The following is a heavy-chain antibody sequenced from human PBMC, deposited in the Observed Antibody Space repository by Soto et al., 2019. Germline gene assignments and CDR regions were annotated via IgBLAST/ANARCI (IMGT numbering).Heavy chain of an antibody. D-gene: IGHD4-17*01. CDR1: GFIFTDYA. CDR3: ARDLRGHYGP. Sequence: PGGSLRLSCAASGFIFTDYAMTWVRQAPGKGLEWVSVISGSGVSIYYTDSVRGRFTISRDNSKNTLYLQMHSLRPEDTAMYYCARDLRGHYGPWGQGTIVTVSS. J-gene: IGHJ3*01. CDR2: ISGSGVSI. V-gene: IGHV3-23*01.